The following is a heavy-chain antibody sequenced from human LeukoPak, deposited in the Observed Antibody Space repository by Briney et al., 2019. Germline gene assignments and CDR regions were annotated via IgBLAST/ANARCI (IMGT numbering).Heavy chain of an antibody. J-gene: IGHJ2*01. CDR2: TYYTGTT. CDR1: VVSIRSCY. D-gene: IGHD6-13*01. CDR3: SRVSMAATGGTGTGDWYFDL. V-gene: IGHV4-59*01. Sequence: SETLSLTCSVWVVSIRSCYWMWIRQPPGGGRVWLGDTYYTGTTNYESSLKRRVTTSPDTSRNLVFLKLRSVTAADSAVYYCSRVSMAATGGTGTGDWYFDLWGRGTLVTVSS.